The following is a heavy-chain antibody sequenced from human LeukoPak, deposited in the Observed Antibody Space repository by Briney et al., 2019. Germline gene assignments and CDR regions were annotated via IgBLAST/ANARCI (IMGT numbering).Heavy chain of an antibody. CDR1: GYTFTSYD. J-gene: IGHJ4*02. D-gene: IGHD1-14*01. V-gene: IGHV1-8*01. CDR3: ARTIRDTGYFDY. CDR2: MNPNSGNT. Sequence: ASVKVSCKASGYTFTSYDINWVRQATGQGLEWMGWMNPNSGNTGCAQKFQGRVTMTRETSISTAYMELSSLRSEDTAVYYCARTIRDTGYFDYWGQGTLVTVSS.